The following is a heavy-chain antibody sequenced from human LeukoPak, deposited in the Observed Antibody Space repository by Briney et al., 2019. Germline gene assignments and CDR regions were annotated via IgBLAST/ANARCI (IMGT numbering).Heavy chain of an antibody. CDR1: GFTFSDYY. D-gene: IGHD2-2*01. Sequence: GSLRLSCAASGFTFSDYYMSWLRQAPGKGLEWVSYISSSGSTIYYADSVKGRFTISRDNAKNSLYLQMNSLRAEDTAVYYCARDLGLVGYYYYGMDVWGQGTTVTVSS. CDR2: ISSSGSTI. J-gene: IGHJ6*02. V-gene: IGHV3-11*01. CDR3: ARDLGLVGYYYYGMDV.